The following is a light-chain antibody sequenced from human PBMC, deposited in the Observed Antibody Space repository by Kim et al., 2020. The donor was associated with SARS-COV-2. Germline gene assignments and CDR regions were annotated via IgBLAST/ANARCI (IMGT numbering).Light chain of an antibody. CDR2: DAS. V-gene: IGKV3-11*01. CDR3: QQRSNWPSWT. CDR1: QSVSSY. Sequence: SPGERVNRSCRASQSVSSYLAWYQQKPGQAPRLLIYDASNRATGIPARFSGSGSGTDFTLTISSLEPEDFAVHYCQQRSNWPSWTFGHGTKVDIK. J-gene: IGKJ1*01.